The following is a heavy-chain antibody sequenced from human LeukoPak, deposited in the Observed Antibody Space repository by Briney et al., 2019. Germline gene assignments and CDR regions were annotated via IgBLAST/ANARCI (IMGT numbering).Heavy chain of an antibody. J-gene: IGHJ4*02. Sequence: ASVKVSCKTSGYTFTNYGISWVRQAPGQGLEWMGWISAYNGNTKNAQKFQGRVTMTTDTSTTTAYMELRSLRSDDTAVYYCARMLAIFGVVRYYFDYWGQGTLVTVSS. CDR1: GYTFTNYG. CDR2: ISAYNGNT. D-gene: IGHD3-3*01. CDR3: ARMLAIFGVVRYYFDY. V-gene: IGHV1-18*01.